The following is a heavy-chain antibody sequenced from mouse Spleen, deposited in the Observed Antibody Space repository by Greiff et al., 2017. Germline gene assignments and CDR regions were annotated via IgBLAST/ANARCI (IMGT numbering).Heavy chain of an antibody. CDR3: ARKEMWYYFDY. CDR1: GYTFSSYW. Sequence: VKLVESGAELMKPGASVKISCKATGYTFSSYWIEWVKQRPGHGLEWIGEILPGSGSTNYNEKFKGKATFTADTSSNTAYMQLSSLTSEDSAVYYCARKEMWYYFDYWGQGTTLTVSS. V-gene: IGHV1-9*01. CDR2: ILPGSGST. J-gene: IGHJ2*01. D-gene: IGHD1-1*02.